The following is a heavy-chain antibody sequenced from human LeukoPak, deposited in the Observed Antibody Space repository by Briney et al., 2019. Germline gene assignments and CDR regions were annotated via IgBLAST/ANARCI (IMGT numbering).Heavy chain of an antibody. CDR3: ARDTGAYYYSGGLDY. D-gene: IGHD3-22*01. CDR1: GFTFSSYS. Sequence: GGSLRLSCAASGFTFSSYSMNWVRQAPGKGLEWVSSITSSSSYIYYADSVKGRFTISRDNAKNSVYLQMNSLRAEDTAVYYCARDTGAYYYSGGLDYWGQGTLVTVSS. V-gene: IGHV3-21*01. J-gene: IGHJ4*02. CDR2: ITSSSSYI.